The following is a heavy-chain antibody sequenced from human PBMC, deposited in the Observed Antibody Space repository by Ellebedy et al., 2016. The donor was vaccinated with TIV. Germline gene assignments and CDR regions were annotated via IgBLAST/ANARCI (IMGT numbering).Heavy chain of an antibody. J-gene: IGHJ4*02. V-gene: IGHV3-15*01. CDR2: IKSKTDAGTR. D-gene: IGHD7-27*01. CDR3: SAGTGKTDFDY. CDR1: GFTFTNAW. Sequence: GGSLRLSCAASGFTFTNAWVSWVSQAPGKGLEWVGRIKSKTDAGTRAFAAHVKGRFLISRDDSKSTVYLQMTSLKIEDTAVYYCSAGTGKTDFDYWGQGTLVTVSS.